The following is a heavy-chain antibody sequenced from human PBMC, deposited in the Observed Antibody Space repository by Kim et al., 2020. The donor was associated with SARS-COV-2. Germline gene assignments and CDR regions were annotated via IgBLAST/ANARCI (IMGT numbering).Heavy chain of an antibody. J-gene: IGHJ6*02. CDR1: GFTFSDYY. D-gene: IGHD3-16*02. CDR3: ARVGYDYVWGSYRDYYYNSGMDV. CDR2: ISSSSSYT. Sequence: GGSLRLSCAASGFTFSDYYMSWIRQAPGKGLEWGSYISSSSSYTNYEDSVKGRFTISRDNAKNSLYLQMNSLRAEDTAVYYCARVGYDYVWGSYRDYYYNSGMDVWGQGTTVTVSS. V-gene: IGHV3-11*05.